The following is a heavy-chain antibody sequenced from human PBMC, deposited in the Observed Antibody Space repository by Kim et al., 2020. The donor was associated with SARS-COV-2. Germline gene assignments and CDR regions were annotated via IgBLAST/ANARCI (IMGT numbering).Heavy chain of an antibody. J-gene: IGHJ4*02. V-gene: IGHV4-31*03. CDR2: IYYSGST. CDR3: ASTHYGSGRGDY. CDR1: GGSISSGGYY. D-gene: IGHD3-10*01. Sequence: SETLSLTCTVSGGSISSGGYYWSWIRQHPGKGLEWIGYIYYSGSTYYNPSLKSRVTISVDTSKNQFSLKLSSVTAADTAVYYCASTHYGSGRGDYWGQGTLVTVSS.